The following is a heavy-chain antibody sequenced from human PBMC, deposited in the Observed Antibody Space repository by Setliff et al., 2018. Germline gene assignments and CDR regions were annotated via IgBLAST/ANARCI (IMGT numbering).Heavy chain of an antibody. J-gene: IGHJ5*02. V-gene: IGHV5-51*01. CDR2: IYPGDSDT. CDR1: GYNFNNNW. D-gene: IGHD2-21*01. Sequence: PGESLKISCRAPGYNFNNNWIGWLRQIPGKGLEWIGIIYPGDSDTKYSPSFQGHVFMSVDRSATTAYLQWRSLQASDSALYYCAKFGADYWFGPWGQGALVTVSS. CDR3: AKFGADYWFGP.